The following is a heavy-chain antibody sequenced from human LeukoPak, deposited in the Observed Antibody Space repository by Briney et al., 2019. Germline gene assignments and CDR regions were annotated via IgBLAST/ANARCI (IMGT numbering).Heavy chain of an antibody. V-gene: IGHV4-4*02. CDR1: LDSTISNFW. CDR2: IHRSGSP. CDR3: AREILGGFNPGAY. Sequence: SETLSLTCTVSLDSTISNFWSWVRQPPGKSLEWIGEIHRSGSPNYNPSLQSRVTISIDRSRNQIVLELSSVTAADTAVYYCAREILGGFNPGAYWGQGTLVTVSS. D-gene: IGHD1-14*01. J-gene: IGHJ4*02.